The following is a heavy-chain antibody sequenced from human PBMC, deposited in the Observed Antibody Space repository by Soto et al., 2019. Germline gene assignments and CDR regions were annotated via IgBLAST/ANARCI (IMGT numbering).Heavy chain of an antibody. V-gene: IGHV4-59*01. J-gene: IGHJ6*02. D-gene: IGHD3-22*01. CDR1: GGSISSYY. CDR3: ARGLAAWLPPYCYYGMDV. CDR2: IYYSGST. Sequence: QVQLQESGPGLVKPSETLSLTCTVSGGSISSYYWSWIRQPPGKGLEWIGYIYYSGSTNYNPSLKSRVTISVDTAKNQFSLKLSSVTAADTAVYYCARGLAAWLPPYCYYGMDVWGQGTTVTVSS.